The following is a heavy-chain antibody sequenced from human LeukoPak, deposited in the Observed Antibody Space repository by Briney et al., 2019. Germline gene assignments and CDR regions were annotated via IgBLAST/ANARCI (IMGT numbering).Heavy chain of an antibody. CDR3: AKDRHDYGDYAFDS. J-gene: IGHJ4*02. D-gene: IGHD4-17*01. CDR2: IWRTGDWT. Sequence: GGSLRLSCTASGFIFRGYVMSWVRQAPGKGPEWVAAIWRTGDWTHYVDSVKGRFTISRDNSKNTLYLEMNGLTVADTAIYYCAKDRHDYGDYAFDSWGQGTLVTVSS. CDR1: GFIFRGYV. V-gene: IGHV3-23*05.